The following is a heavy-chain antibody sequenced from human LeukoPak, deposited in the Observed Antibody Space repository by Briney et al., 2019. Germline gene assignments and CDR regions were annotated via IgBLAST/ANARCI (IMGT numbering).Heavy chain of an antibody. V-gene: IGHV3-21*01. CDR1: GFTFSSYS. D-gene: IGHD3-22*01. CDR3: ARGLMIVVVGWFDP. CDR2: ISSSSSYI. Sequence: GGSLRLSCAASGFTFSSYSMNWVRQAPGKGLGWVSSISSSSSYIYYADSVKGRFTISRDNAKNSLYLQMNSLSAEDTAVYYCARGLMIVVVGWFDPWGQGTLVTVSS. J-gene: IGHJ5*02.